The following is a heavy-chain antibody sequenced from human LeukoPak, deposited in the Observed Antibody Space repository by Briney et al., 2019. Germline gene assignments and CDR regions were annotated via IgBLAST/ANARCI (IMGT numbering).Heavy chain of an antibody. CDR2: IIPIFGTA. CDR3: ARAERQLRYFDWLTALDY. D-gene: IGHD3-9*01. J-gene: IGHJ4*02. CDR1: GGTYSSYA. Sequence: ASVKVSCKASGGTYSSYAISWVRQAPGQGLEWMGGIIPIFGTANYAQKFQGRVTVTADESMSTAYMELSSLRSEDTAVYYCARAERQLRYFDWLTALDYWGQGTLVTVSS. V-gene: IGHV1-69*13.